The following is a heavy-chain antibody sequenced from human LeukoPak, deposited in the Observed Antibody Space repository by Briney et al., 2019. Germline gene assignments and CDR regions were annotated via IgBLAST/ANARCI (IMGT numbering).Heavy chain of an antibody. CDR2: MYYSGST. Sequence: SETLSLTCTVSGASISSYYWSWIRQPPGKGLEWIGYMYYSGSTNYNPSLKSPVTISVDTSKNQFSMKLSSVTAADTAVYYCARGGSIVGATPHDTFDIWGQGTMVTFSS. V-gene: IGHV4-59*01. CDR3: ARGGSIVGATPHDTFDI. J-gene: IGHJ3*02. CDR1: GASISSYY. D-gene: IGHD1-26*01.